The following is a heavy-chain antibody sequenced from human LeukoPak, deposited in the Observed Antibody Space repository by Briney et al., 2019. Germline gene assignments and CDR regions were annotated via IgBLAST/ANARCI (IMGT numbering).Heavy chain of an antibody. V-gene: IGHV4-39*01. J-gene: IGHJ5*02. Sequence: SETLSLTCTVSGGSISSSSYYWGWIRQPPGKGLEGLGRIYYGGETYDNPSLMSRVTISVTTSKNQFSLKLSSVTAADTAVYYCARRPVTSNWFDPWGQGTLVTVSS. CDR2: IYYGGET. CDR3: ARRPVTSNWFDP. D-gene: IGHD4-17*01. CDR1: GGSISSSSYY.